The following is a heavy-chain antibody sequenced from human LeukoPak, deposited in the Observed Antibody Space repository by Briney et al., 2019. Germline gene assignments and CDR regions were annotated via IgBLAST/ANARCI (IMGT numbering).Heavy chain of an antibody. D-gene: IGHD3-3*01. Sequence: SQTLSLTCAISGDSVSSTSSAWHWIRQSPSRGLEWLRRTYYRSKWFFDYAVSVRSRLTINPDTSTNQVSLQLTSVTPEDTAVYYCARRKSYESYYMGVWGKGTTVAVSS. V-gene: IGHV6-1*01. CDR3: ARRKSYESYYMGV. J-gene: IGHJ6*03. CDR2: TYYRSKWFF. CDR1: GDSVSSTSSA.